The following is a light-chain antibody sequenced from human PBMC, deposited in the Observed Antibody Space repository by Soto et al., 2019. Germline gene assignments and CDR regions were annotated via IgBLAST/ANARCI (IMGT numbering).Light chain of an antibody. Sequence: ETVLAQSRATQSWSRGERRSRSSRASQSVSSYLAWYQQKPGQAPRLLIYDASNRATGIPARFSGSGSGTDFTLTISSLEPEDFAVYSCQQRSNWPLTFGGGTKVDIK. J-gene: IGKJ4*01. CDR2: DAS. V-gene: IGKV3-11*01. CDR1: QSVSSY. CDR3: QQRSNWPLT.